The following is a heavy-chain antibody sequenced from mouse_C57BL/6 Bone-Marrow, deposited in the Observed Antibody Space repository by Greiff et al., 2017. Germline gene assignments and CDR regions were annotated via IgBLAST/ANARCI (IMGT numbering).Heavy chain of an antibody. CDR3: ALDGYYVGLAY. Sequence: VQLKQSGAELVKPGASVKLSCTASGFNIKDYYMHWVKQRTEQGLEWIGRIDPEDGETKYAPKFQGKATKTADTSSNTAYLQLSSLTAEDTAVYYCALDGYYVGLAYWGQGTLVTVSA. V-gene: IGHV14-2*01. CDR1: GFNIKDYY. J-gene: IGHJ3*01. CDR2: IDPEDGET. D-gene: IGHD2-3*01.